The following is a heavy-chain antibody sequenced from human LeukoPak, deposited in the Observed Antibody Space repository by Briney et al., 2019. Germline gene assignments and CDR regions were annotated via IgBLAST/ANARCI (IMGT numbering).Heavy chain of an antibody. D-gene: IGHD6-13*01. CDR2: INPNSGGT. CDR3: AITWFSSSFDY. V-gene: IGHV1-2*06. Sequence: ASVKVSCKASGYTFTGYYMHWVRQAPGQGLEWMGRINPNSGGTNYAQKFQGRVTMTRDTSTSTVYMELSSLRSEDTAVYYCAITWFSSSFDYWGQGTLVTVSS. CDR1: GYTFTGYY. J-gene: IGHJ4*02.